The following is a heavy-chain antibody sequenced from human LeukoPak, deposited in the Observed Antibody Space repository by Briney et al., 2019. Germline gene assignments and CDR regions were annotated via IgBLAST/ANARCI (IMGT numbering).Heavy chain of an antibody. J-gene: IGHJ4*02. V-gene: IGHV3-30*18. D-gene: IGHD4-17*01. CDR3: AKDLFTVTTGYFDY. CDR2: ISYDGSNK. Sequence: SLRLSCAASGFTFSSYGMHWVRQAPGKGLEWVAVISYDGSNKYYADSVKGRFTISRDNSKNTLYLQMNSLRAEDTAVYYCAKDLFTVTTGYFDYWGQGTLVTVSS. CDR1: GFTFSSYG.